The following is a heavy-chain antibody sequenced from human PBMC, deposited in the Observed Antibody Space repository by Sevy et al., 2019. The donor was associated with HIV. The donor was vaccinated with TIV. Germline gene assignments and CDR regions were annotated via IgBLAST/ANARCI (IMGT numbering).Heavy chain of an antibody. CDR1: GYSFTSYW. CDR2: IYPGDSDT. CDR3: ARSKVDTAMVYDAFDI. V-gene: IGHV5-51*01. D-gene: IGHD5-18*01. Sequence: GESLKISCKGSGYSFTSYWIGWVRQMPGKGLEWMGIIYPGDSDTRYRPSFQGQVTISADKSISTAYLQWSSLKASDTAMYYCARSKVDTAMVYDAFDIWGQGTMVTVSS. J-gene: IGHJ3*02.